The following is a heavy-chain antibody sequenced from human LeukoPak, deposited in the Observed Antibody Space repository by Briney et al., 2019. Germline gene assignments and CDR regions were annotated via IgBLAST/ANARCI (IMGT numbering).Heavy chain of an antibody. V-gene: IGHV3-66*02. J-gene: IGHJ6*03. CDR3: ARDSKAAGLYYYYYYMDV. CDR2: IYSGGST. Sequence: GGSLRLSCAASGFTVSSNYMSWVRQAPGKGLEWVSVIYSGGSTYYADSVKGRFTISRGNSKNTLYLQMNSLRAEDTAVYYCARDSKAAGLYYYYYYMDVWGKGTTVTVSS. D-gene: IGHD6-13*01. CDR1: GFTVSSNY.